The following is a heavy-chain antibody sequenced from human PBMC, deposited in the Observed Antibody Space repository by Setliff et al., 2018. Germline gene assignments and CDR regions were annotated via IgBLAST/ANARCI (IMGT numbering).Heavy chain of an antibody. CDR3: AKDRVPDGKWDFDS. CDR2: VDQGANT. CDR1: GFTFGAYT. J-gene: IGHJ4*02. Sequence: PGGSLSLSCVASGFTFGAYTLTWVRQAPGKGLEFVSGVDQGANTYCGDSVKGRFTISRDNSQNTVYLQMTNLRVEDTAIYYCAKDRVPDGKWDFDSSGPGILVTVSS. V-gene: IGHV3-23*01. D-gene: IGHD2-8*01.